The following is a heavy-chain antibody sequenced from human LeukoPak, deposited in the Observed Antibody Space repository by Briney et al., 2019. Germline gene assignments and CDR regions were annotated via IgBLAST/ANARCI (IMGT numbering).Heavy chain of an antibody. CDR2: IYSGGST. CDR1: GFTVSSNY. D-gene: IGHD6-13*01. CDR3: ARVNPTGYSSSWYWFDP. J-gene: IGHJ5*02. Sequence: QPGGSLRLSCAASGFTVSSNYMSWVRQAPGKGLEWVSLIYSGGSTYYADSVKGRFTISRDNSKNTVYLQMNSLKAEDTAVYYCARVNPTGYSSSWYWFDPWGQGTLVTVSS. V-gene: IGHV3-53*01.